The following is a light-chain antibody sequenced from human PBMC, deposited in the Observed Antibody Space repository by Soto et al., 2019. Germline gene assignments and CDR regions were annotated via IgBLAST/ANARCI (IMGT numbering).Light chain of an antibody. CDR2: SAS. V-gene: IGKV3-20*01. CDR1: QSVSSSY. J-gene: IGKJ1*01. CDR3: QQYDDSMT. Sequence: EIVLTQSPGTLSLSPGERATLSCRASQSVSSSYLAWYQQKPGQAPRFLIYSASSRATGIPDRFSGSGSGTDFTLTISRLEPEDFAVYHCQQYDDSMTFGQGTKVDI.